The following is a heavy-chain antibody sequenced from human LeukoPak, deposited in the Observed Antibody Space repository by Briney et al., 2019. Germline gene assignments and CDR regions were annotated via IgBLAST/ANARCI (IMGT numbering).Heavy chain of an antibody. V-gene: IGHV3-11*01. CDR2: ISSSGSTI. J-gene: IGHJ4*02. CDR1: GFTFNGYW. Sequence: PGGSLRLSCAASGFTFNGYWMSWVRQAPGKGLEWVSYISSSGSTIYYADSVKGRFTISRDNAKNSLYLQMNSLRAEDTAVYYCARNRASYGDYVAFDYWGQGTLVTVSS. D-gene: IGHD4-17*01. CDR3: ARNRASYGDYVAFDY.